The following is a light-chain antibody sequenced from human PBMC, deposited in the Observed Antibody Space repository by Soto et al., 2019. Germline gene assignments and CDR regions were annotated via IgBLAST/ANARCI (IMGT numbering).Light chain of an antibody. J-gene: IGLJ1*01. CDR1: SSDVGGYNL. CDR2: EVS. CDR3: GSYSSTTTREV. Sequence: SVLTQPASVSGSPGQSITISCTGASSDVGGYNLVSWYQHHPGTPPKLIIYEVSHRPSGVSHRFSGSKSANTASLTISGLQVEDEADYFCGSYSSTTTREVFGTGTKVT. V-gene: IGLV2-14*01.